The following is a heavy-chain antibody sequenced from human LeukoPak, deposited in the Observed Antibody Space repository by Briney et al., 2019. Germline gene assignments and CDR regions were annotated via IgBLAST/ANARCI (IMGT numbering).Heavy chain of an antibody. CDR1: GASINDAGYY. CDR2: IYYSGTT. D-gene: IGHD6-13*01. Sequence: SETLSLTCTVSGASINDAGYYWSWIRQLPGKGLEWIGYIYYSGTTYYNPSLKSRLSISVDTSNSQFSLRLSSVTAADTAVYYCARVDSSSWYGFFQHWGQGTLVTVSS. V-gene: IGHV4-31*02. CDR3: ARVDSSSWYGFFQH. J-gene: IGHJ1*01.